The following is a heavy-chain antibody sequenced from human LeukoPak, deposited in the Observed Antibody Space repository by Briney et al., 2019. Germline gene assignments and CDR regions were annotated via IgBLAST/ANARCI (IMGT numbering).Heavy chain of an antibody. J-gene: IGHJ4*02. V-gene: IGHV3-23*01. D-gene: IGHD3-10*01. CDR1: GFTFSSYA. CDR2: ISGSGGST. CDR3: ARGGVIELLWFGEFQRFDY. Sequence: PGGSLRLSCAGSGFTFSSYAMSWVRQAPGKGLEWVSAISGSGGSTYYADSVKGRFTISRDNSKNTLYLQMNSLRAEDTAVYYCARGGVIELLWFGEFQRFDYWGQGTLVTVSS.